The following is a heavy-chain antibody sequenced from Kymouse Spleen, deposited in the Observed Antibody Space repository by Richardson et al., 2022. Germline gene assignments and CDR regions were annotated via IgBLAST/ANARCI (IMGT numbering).Heavy chain of an antibody. V-gene: IGHV3-15*01. CDR1: GFTFSNAW. Sequence: EVQLVESGGGLVKPGGSLRLSCAASGFTFSNAWMSWVRQAPGKGLEWVGRIKSKTDGGTTDYAAPVKGRFTISRDDSKNTLYLQMNSLKTEDTAVYYCTTEAYSSSWYEGDYWGQGTLVTVSS. J-gene: IGHJ4*02. CDR2: IKSKTDGGTT. CDR3: TTEAYSSSWYEGDY. D-gene: IGHD6-13*01.